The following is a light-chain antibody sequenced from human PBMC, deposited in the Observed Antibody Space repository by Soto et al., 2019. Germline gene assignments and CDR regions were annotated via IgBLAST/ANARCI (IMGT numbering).Light chain of an antibody. J-gene: IGLJ1*01. CDR3: CSYAGGYTFV. Sequence: ALTQPRSVSGSPGQSVTISCTGTSNDVGDYDYVSWYQQYPGKAPKLIIYDVNKRPSGVPDRFSGSKSGNTASLTISALQAEDEADYYCCSYAGGYTFVFGTGTKLTVL. CDR2: DVN. V-gene: IGLV2-11*01. CDR1: SNDVGDYDY.